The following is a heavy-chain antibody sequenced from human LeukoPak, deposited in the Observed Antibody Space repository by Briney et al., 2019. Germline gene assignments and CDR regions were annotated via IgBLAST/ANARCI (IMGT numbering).Heavy chain of an antibody. Sequence: SETLSLTCSVSGASIRSYFWSWIRQSPGKGLEWIGYVYDNDISNFNPSLESRVTISVDRSKSQFSLKLRSVTAADTAVYYCARGLVLATDDAFDIWGPGTMVTVST. CDR1: GASIRSYF. V-gene: IGHV4-59*01. CDR2: VYDNDIS. CDR3: ARGLVLATDDAFDI. D-gene: IGHD5-12*01. J-gene: IGHJ3*02.